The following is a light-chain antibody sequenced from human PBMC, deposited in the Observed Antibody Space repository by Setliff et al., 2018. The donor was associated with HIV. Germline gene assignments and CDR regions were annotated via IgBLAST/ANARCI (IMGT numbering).Light chain of an antibody. V-gene: IGLV2-11*01. J-gene: IGLJ1*01. CDR2: DVT. CDR1: SSDVGAYNY. Sequence: QSVLTQPRSVSGSPGQSVTISCTGTSSDVGAYNYVSWYQQHPGKAPKLMIYDVTKRPSGVPDHFSGSKSGNTASLTISGLQAEDEADYYCCSYAGSYTYVFGTGTKVTVL. CDR3: CSYAGSYTYV.